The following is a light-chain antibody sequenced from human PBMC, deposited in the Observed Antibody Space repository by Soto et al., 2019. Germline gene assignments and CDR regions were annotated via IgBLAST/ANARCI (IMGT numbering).Light chain of an antibody. CDR1: SNDVGGYNF. Sequence: QSALTQPRSVSGSPGQSVTISCNGTSNDVGGYNFVSWYQQHPGKVPKLFIYDVSRRPSGVPDRFSGSKSGNTASLTISGLQADDEACYYCSSYAGSYTLVFGGGTKVTVL. J-gene: IGLJ2*01. CDR2: DVS. CDR3: SSYAGSYTLV. V-gene: IGLV2-11*01.